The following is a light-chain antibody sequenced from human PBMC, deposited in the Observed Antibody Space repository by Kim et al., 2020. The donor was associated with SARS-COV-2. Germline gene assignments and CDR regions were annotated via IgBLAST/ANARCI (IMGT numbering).Light chain of an antibody. CDR1: RRAVGGFDL. CDR2: DVN. V-gene: IGLV2-14*04. Sequence: GHSLRISCTGPRRAVGGFDLLSWSTPPPGKPPTVMIYDVNKRPSEVSNRLSGSKSGNTVSLPISGLQAEDEADYYCSSYTSRRTWVFGGGNQLNVL. J-gene: IGLJ3*02. CDR3: SSYTSRRTWV.